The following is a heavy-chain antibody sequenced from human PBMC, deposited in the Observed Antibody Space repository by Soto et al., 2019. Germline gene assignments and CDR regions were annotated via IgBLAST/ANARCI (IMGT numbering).Heavy chain of an antibody. CDR3: GKRTYCSGGSCYGMYV. CDR1: GGSVSSGSYY. V-gene: IGHV4-61*01. Sequence: PSETLSLTSTVSGGSVSSGSYYWSWIRQPPGKGLEWIGYIYYSGSTNYNPSLKSRVTISVDTAKNQFSLKLSSVTAADTAVYYCGKRTYCSGGSCYGMYVWGQGTTVTVSS. J-gene: IGHJ6*02. D-gene: IGHD2-15*01. CDR2: IYYSGST.